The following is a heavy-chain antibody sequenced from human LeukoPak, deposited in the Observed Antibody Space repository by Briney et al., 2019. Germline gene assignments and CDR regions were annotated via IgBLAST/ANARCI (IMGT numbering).Heavy chain of an antibody. CDR3: ARDIAVAGFQDY. Sequence: ASVKVSCKASGYTFTGYYMHWVRQAPGQGLEWMGRISPNSGGTNYAQKFQGRVTMTRDTSISTAYMELSRLRSDDTAVYYCARDIAVAGFQDYWGQGTLVTVSS. CDR2: ISPNSGGT. V-gene: IGHV1-2*06. J-gene: IGHJ4*02. D-gene: IGHD6-19*01. CDR1: GYTFTGYY.